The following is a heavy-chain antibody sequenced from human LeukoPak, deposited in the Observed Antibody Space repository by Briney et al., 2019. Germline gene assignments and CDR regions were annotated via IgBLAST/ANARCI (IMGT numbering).Heavy chain of an antibody. CDR2: ISSSSSYT. Sequence: GGSLRLSCAASGFTFSDYYMSWIRQAPGKGLEWVSYISSSSSYTNYADSVKGRFTISRDNAKNSLYLQMNSLRAEDTAVYYWGRERYYDSSPPPAPWGQGPLVTVSS. CDR3: GRERYYDSSPPPAP. CDR1: GFTFSDYY. V-gene: IGHV3-11*06. D-gene: IGHD3-22*01. J-gene: IGHJ5*02.